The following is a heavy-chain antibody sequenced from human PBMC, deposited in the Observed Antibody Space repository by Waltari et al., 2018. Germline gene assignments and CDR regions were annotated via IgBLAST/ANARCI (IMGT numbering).Heavy chain of an antibody. J-gene: IGHJ1*01. CDR2: ISGSGGST. CDR3: AKDVIMDSSSWYSYFQH. V-gene: IGHV3-23*01. D-gene: IGHD6-13*01. Sequence: EVQLLESGGGLVQPGGSLRLSCAASGFTFSSYAMRWVRRAPGRGLEWVSAISGSGGSTYYADSVKGRFTISRDNSKNTLYLQMNSLRAEDTAVYYCAKDVIMDSSSWYSYFQHWGQGTLVTVSS. CDR1: GFTFSSYA.